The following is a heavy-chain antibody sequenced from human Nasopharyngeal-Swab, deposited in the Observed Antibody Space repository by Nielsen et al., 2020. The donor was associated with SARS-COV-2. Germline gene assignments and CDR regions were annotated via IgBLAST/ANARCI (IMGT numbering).Heavy chain of an antibody. J-gene: IGHJ3*02. Sequence: SVKVSCKASGGTFSSYAISWVRQAPGQGLEWMGGIIPIFGTANYAQKFQGRVTITADESTSTAYMELSSLRSEDTAVYYCARGPFLAYCGGDCYGAFDILGQGTMVTVSS. V-gene: IGHV1-69*13. CDR1: GGTFSSYA. D-gene: IGHD2-21*02. CDR3: ARGPFLAYCGGDCYGAFDI. CDR2: IIPIFGTA.